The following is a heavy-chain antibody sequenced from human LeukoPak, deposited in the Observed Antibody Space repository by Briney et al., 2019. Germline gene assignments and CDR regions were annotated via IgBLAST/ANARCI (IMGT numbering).Heavy chain of an antibody. Sequence: PGGSLRLSCAASGFTFDDYAMHWVRQAPGKGLEWVSGISWNSGSIGYADSVKGRFTISRDNAKNSLYLQMYSLRAEDTALYYCAKSLGGIVGAPPTFDYWGQGTLVTVSS. V-gene: IGHV3-9*01. J-gene: IGHJ4*02. CDR1: GFTFDDYA. CDR3: AKSLGGIVGAPPTFDY. CDR2: ISWNSGSI. D-gene: IGHD1-26*01.